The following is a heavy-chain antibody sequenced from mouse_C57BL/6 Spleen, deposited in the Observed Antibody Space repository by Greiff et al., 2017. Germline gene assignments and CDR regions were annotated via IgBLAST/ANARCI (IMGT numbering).Heavy chain of an antibody. V-gene: IGHV5-16*01. J-gene: IGHJ1*03. CDR3: ARATAGWYFDV. D-gene: IGHD1-2*01. CDR2: INYDGSST. CDR1: GFTFSDYY. Sequence: EVHLVESEGGLVQPGSSMKLSCTASGFTFSDYYMAWVRQVPEKGLEWVANINYDGSSTYYLDSLKSRFIISRANAKNILYLQMSSLKSEDTATYYCARATAGWYFDVWGTGTTVTVSS.